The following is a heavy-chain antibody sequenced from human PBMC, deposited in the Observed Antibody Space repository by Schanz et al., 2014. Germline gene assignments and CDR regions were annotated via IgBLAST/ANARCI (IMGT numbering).Heavy chain of an antibody. CDR1: GFIFSGYA. V-gene: IGHV3-30*04. J-gene: IGHJ4*02. CDR2: ITYDGSNK. D-gene: IGHD5-12*01. CDR3: ARAFGGYDPAGALDY. Sequence: QVQLVESGGGVVQPGNSLRLSCAASGFIFSGYAMIWVRQAPGKGLEWVAVITYDGSNKYYADSVKGRFTISKHNSRHTLYLQMDSLTTDDTAVYYCARAFGGYDPAGALDYWGQGTLVNGSS.